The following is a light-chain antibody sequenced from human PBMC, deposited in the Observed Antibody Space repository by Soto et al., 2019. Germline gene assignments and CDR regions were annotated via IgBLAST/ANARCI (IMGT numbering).Light chain of an antibody. V-gene: IGLV2-8*01. CDR2: EVS. CDR1: SSDVGIYNY. J-gene: IGLJ1*01. CDR3: CSYAGSSTYV. Sequence: QSALTQPPSASGSPGQSVTISCTGTSSDVGIYNYVSWYQQHPGKAPKLIIYEVSKRPSGVPDRFSGSKSGNTASLTVYGLQAEDEADYYCCSYAGSSTYVFGTGTKVTVL.